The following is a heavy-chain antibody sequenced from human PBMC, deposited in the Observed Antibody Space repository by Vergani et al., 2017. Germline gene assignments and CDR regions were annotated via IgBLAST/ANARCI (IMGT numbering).Heavy chain of an antibody. CDR2: VSFRGDT. Sequence: QVKLQESGPGLAKPSETLSLTCTVPGASVNPYYWSWIPQPPGKGLEWMGYVSFRGDTLYGPSVKGRMTISLNTSSNQFSLYLTSVTAADTAVYYCARSRIYYGAGSPDYWGQGPLVTVSS. J-gene: IGHJ4*02. CDR1: GASVNPYY. D-gene: IGHD3-10*01. V-gene: IGHV4-59*02. CDR3: ARSRIYYGAGSPDY.